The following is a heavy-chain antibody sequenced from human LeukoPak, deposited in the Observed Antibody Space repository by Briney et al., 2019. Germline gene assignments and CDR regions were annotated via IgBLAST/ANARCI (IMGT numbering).Heavy chain of an antibody. CDR1: GFTFSSYA. V-gene: IGHV3-30-3*01. CDR3: ARGDLMGYGDSWAFDI. D-gene: IGHD4-17*01. Sequence: GGSLRLSCAASGFTFSSYAIHWVRQAPGKGLEWVAVISYDGSNKYYADSVKGRFTISRDNSKNTLYLQMNSLRAEDTAVYYCARGDLMGYGDSWAFDIWGQGTMVTVSS. J-gene: IGHJ3*02. CDR2: ISYDGSNK.